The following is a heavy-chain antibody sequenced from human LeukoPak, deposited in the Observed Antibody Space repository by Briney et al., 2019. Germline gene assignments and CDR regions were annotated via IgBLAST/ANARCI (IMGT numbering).Heavy chain of an antibody. CDR3: AIDPNWETHN. V-gene: IGHV3-23*01. CDR2: ISESGGYT. Sequence: PGGSLRLSCAASGFTFSSYAMSWVRQSPGKGLEWVAVISESGGYTYDADSVKGRFAISRDNSKNTLYLQMTNLRVDDTALYYCAIDPNWETHNWGQGVLVTVSS. CDR1: GFTFSSYA. J-gene: IGHJ4*02. D-gene: IGHD7-27*01.